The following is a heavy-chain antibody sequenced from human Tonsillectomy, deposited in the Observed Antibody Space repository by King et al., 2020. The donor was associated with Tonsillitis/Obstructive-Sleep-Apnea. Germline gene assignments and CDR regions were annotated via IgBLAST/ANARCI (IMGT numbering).Heavy chain of an antibody. CDR3: TRVQTIEFKLARFEI. CDR1: GFTFSNAW. D-gene: IGHD3-9*01. CDR2: IKSKPAGVTT. Sequence: VQLVESGGDLVKSGGSLRLSCAASGFTFSNAWMSWVRQAPGKGLEWVGRIKSKPAGVTTAYAAPVKGRFTISRDDSKNTLYLQKNSLKTEDTAVYYCTRVQTIEFKLARFEIWGQGTMVTVSS. J-gene: IGHJ3*02. V-gene: IGHV3-15*01.